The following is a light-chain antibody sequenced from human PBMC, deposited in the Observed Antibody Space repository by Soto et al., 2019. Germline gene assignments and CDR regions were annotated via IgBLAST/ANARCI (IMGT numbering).Light chain of an antibody. CDR2: EDN. J-gene: IGLJ2*01. CDR1: SSNIGSNF. Sequence: QSVLMQPPSVSAAPGQKVTIYCSGSSSNIGSNFVSWYQQLPGTAPKLLIYEDNKRPSGIPDRFSGSKSGTSATLGITGLQTGDEADYYCGTWDSSLSAVFGGGTKVTVL. V-gene: IGLV1-51*01. CDR3: GTWDSSLSAV.